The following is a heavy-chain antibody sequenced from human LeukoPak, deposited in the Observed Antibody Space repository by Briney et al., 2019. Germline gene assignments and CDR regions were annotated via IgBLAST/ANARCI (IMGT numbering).Heavy chain of an antibody. D-gene: IGHD3-3*01. Sequence: GGSLRLSCTASGFTFGDYAMSWVRQAPGKGPEWVANIKQDGGEKYYVDSVKGRFTISRDNAKNSLYLQMNSLRAEDTAVYYCARDAFSRISVFGVVSDAFDIWGQGTMVTVSS. CDR2: IKQDGGEK. V-gene: IGHV3-7*01. J-gene: IGHJ3*02. CDR1: GFTFGDYA. CDR3: ARDAFSRISVFGVVSDAFDI.